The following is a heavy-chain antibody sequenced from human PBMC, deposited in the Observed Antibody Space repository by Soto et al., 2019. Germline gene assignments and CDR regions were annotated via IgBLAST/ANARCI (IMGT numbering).Heavy chain of an antibody. CDR2: ISGSGGST. CDR3: AKVGVRPKILYATPLGYYFDY. D-gene: IGHD2-2*01. J-gene: IGHJ4*02. CDR1: GSTFSSYA. Sequence: PGGSLRLSCAASGSTFSSYAMSWVRQAPGKGLEWVSAISGSGGSTYYADSVKGRFTISRDNSKNTLYLQMNSLRAEDTAVYYCAKVGVRPKILYATPLGYYFDYWGQGTLVTVSS. V-gene: IGHV3-23*01.